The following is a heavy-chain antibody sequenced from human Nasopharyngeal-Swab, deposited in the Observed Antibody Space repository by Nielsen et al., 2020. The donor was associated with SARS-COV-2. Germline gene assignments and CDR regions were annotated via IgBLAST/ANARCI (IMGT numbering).Heavy chain of an antibody. CDR1: GYTLTELS. Sequence: ASVKVSCKVSGYTLTELSMHWVRQAPGKGLEWMGGFDPEDGGTIYAQKFQGRVTMTEDTSTDTAYMELSSLRSEDTAVYYCATGSGSYLDNWFDPWGQGTLVTVSS. CDR3: ATGSGSYLDNWFDP. D-gene: IGHD1-26*01. CDR2: FDPEDGGT. J-gene: IGHJ5*02. V-gene: IGHV1-24*01.